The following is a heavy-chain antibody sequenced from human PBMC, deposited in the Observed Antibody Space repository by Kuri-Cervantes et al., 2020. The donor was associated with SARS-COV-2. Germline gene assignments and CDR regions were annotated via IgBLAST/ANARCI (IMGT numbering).Heavy chain of an antibody. Sequence: LSLTCAASGFTFSSYGMHWVRQAPGKGLEWVSSISSSSSYIYYADSVKGRFTISRDNAKNSLYLQMNSLRAEDTAVYYCARMVGVGYSYGYPFDYWGQGTLVTVSS. CDR3: ARMVGVGYSYGYPFDY. CDR2: ISSSSSYI. J-gene: IGHJ4*02. CDR1: GFTFSSYG. V-gene: IGHV3-21*01. D-gene: IGHD5-18*01.